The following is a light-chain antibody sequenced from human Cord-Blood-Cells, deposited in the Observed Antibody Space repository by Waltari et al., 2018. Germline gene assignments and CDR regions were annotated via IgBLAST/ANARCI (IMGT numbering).Light chain of an antibody. CDR2: RNN. CDR3: SAWDSSLSAWV. V-gene: IGLV10-54*01. Sequence: QAGLTQPPSVSKGLRQTATLTCTGNRNNVGNQGATWLQQHQCHPPKLLSYRNNNRPSGISERLSASRSGNTASLTITGLQREDEADYYCSAWDSSLSAWVFGGGTKLPVL. CDR1: RNNVGNQG. J-gene: IGLJ3*02.